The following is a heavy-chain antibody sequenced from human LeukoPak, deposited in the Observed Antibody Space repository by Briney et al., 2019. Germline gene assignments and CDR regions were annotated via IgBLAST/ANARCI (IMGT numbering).Heavy chain of an antibody. J-gene: IGHJ4*02. CDR1: GFPFSSYW. CDR2: IKLDGSVI. D-gene: IGHD6-13*01. CDR3: AKDSYSKGDY. V-gene: IGHV3-7*01. Sequence: GSLRLSCTASGFPFSSYWMTWVRQAPGKGLEWVANIKLDGSVINYADSVKGRFTISRDNAKNSLYLQMTNLRVEDTALYYCAKDSYSKGDYWGQGTLVTVSS.